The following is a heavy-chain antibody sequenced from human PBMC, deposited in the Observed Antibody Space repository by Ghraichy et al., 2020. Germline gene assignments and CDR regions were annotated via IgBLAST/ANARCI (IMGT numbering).Heavy chain of an antibody. D-gene: IGHD5-18*01. CDR3: TWTRGYTYDLHP. V-gene: IGHV4-34*01. J-gene: IGHJ5*02. CDR2: VNHSGST. Sequence: SETLSLTCAVYGGSFSGTYYWNWIRQSPGKGLEWIVEVNHSGSTTYNPSLESRVTISVDTSKNQFSLSLSYVTAADTAVYYCTWTRGYTYDLHPWGQGTPVTVPS. CDR1: GGSFSGTYY.